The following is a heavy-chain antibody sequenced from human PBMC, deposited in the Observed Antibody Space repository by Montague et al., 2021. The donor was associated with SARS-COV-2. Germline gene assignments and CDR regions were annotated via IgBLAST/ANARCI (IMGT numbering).Heavy chain of an antibody. CDR2: IYYSGST. Sequence: SETLSLTCTVSGGSISSSSFHWGWIRRPPGKGLEWIGSIYYSGSTXFXPSLKSRVTLSVDTSKNQFSLKLSSVTAADTAVYYCARGEEVMAKVEDEYCDYWGQGTLVTVSS. D-gene: IGHD5-24*01. CDR3: ARGEEVMAKVEDEYCDY. CDR1: GGSISSSSFH. J-gene: IGHJ4*02. V-gene: IGHV4-39*01.